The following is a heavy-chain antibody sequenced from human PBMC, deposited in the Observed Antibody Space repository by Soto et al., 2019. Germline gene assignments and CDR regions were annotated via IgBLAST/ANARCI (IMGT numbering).Heavy chain of an antibody. V-gene: IGHV1-69*08. CDR3: ARDSSGYDENWFDP. D-gene: IGHD5-12*01. CDR2: IIPILGIA. J-gene: IGHJ5*02. Sequence: QVQLVQSGAEVKKPGSSVKVSCKASGGTFSSYTISWVRQAPGQGLEWMGRIIPILGIANYAQKFQGRVTITADNSTSTAYMELSSLRSEGTAVYYCARDSSGYDENWFDPWGQGTLVTVSS. CDR1: GGTFSSYT.